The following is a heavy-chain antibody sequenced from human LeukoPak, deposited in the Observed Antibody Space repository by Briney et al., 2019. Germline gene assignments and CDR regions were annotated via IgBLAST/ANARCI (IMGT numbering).Heavy chain of an antibody. CDR3: ARVLDNYVWGSYRPLYFDY. D-gene: IGHD3-16*02. J-gene: IGHJ4*02. Sequence: GGSLRLSCAASGFTFSSYAMHWVRQAPGKGLEWVAVISYDGSNKYYADSVKGRFTISRDNSKNTLYLQMNSLRAEDTAVYYCARVLDNYVWGSYRPLYFDYWGQGSLVTVSS. CDR2: ISYDGSNK. CDR1: GFTFSSYA. V-gene: IGHV3-30-3*01.